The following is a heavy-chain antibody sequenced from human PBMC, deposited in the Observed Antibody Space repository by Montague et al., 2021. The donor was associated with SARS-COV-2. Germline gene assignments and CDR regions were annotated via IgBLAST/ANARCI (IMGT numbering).Heavy chain of an antibody. CDR1: GGSVSSGSHY. D-gene: IGHD3-3*01. CDR2: IYYSGST. CDR3: ARDPWHITIFGVVTRYGMDV. V-gene: IGHV4-61*01. J-gene: IGHJ6*02. Sequence: SETLSLTCTVSGGSVSSGSHYWSWIRQPPGKGLEWIGYIYYSGSTNYNPSLESRVTMSVDTSKNQFSLKLSSVTAADTAVYYCARDPWHITIFGVVTRYGMDVWGQGTTVTVSS.